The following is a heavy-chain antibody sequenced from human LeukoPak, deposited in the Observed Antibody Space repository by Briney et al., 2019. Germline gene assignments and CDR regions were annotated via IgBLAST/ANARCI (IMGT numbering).Heavy chain of an antibody. V-gene: IGHV3-21*01. CDR3: AKDRDGGIAARSGWFDP. CDR1: GFTFSSYA. CDR2: ISSSSSYI. Sequence: GGSLRLSCAASGFTFSSYAMHWVRQAPGKGLEWVSSISSSSSYIYYADSVKGRFTISRDNAKNSLCLQMNSLRAEDTAVYYCAKDRDGGIAARSGWFDPWGQGTLVTVSS. J-gene: IGHJ5*02. D-gene: IGHD6-6*01.